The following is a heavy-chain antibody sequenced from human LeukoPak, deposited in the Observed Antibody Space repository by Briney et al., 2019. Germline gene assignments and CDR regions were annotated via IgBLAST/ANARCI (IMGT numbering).Heavy chain of an antibody. CDR3: ARPKYYYDSSGHPVDY. D-gene: IGHD3-22*01. V-gene: IGHV5-51*01. Sequence: GESLKISCKGSGYSFTTYWIAWVRQMPGKGLEWMGITYPGDSDTRYSPSFQGQVTISADKSISTAYLQWSSLKASDTAMYYCARPKYYYDSSGHPVDYWGQGTLVTVSS. CDR1: GYSFTTYW. J-gene: IGHJ4*02. CDR2: TYPGDSDT.